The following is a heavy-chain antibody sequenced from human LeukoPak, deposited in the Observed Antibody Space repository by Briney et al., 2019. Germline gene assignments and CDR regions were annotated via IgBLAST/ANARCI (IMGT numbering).Heavy chain of an antibody. CDR2: ISSSSSII. Sequence: GGSLRLSCAASGFTFSSYSMNWVRQAPGKGLEWLSYISSSSSIIYYADSVKGRFTISRDNAKNSLYLQMNSLRDEDTAVYYCARDGDSSGHYAAFDIWGQGTMVTVSS. CDR1: GFTFSSYS. J-gene: IGHJ3*02. CDR3: ARDGDSSGHYAAFDI. D-gene: IGHD3-22*01. V-gene: IGHV3-48*02.